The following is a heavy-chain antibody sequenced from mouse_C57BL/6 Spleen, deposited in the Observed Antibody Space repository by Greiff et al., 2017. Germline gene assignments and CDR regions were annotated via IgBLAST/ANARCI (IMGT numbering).Heavy chain of an antibody. CDR1: GFSFNTYA. V-gene: IGHV10-1*01. Sequence: EVQLQESGGGLVQPKGSLKLSCAASGFSFNTYAMNWVRQAPGKGLEWVARIRSKSNNYATYYADSVKDRFTISRDDSESMLYLQMNNLKTEDTAMYYCVREGLWFYAMDYWGQGTSVTVSS. CDR2: IRSKSNNYAT. J-gene: IGHJ4*01. CDR3: VREGLWFYAMDY. D-gene: IGHD2-2*01.